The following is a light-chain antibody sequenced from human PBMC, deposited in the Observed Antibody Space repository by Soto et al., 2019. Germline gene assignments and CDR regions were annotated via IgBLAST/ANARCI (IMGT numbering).Light chain of an antibody. J-gene: IGLJ3*02. CDR2: SNN. CDR3: AAWDDSLSGLV. CDR1: SSNIGSNY. Sequence: QSVLTQPPSASGTPGQRVTISCSGSSSNIGSNYVYWHQQLPGTAPKLLIYSNNQRPSGVPDRFSGSKSGTSASLAISGLRSEDEADYYCAAWDDSLSGLVFGGGTKVTVL. V-gene: IGLV1-47*02.